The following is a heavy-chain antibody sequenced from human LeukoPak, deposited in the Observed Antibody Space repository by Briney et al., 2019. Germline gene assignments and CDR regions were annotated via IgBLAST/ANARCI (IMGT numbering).Heavy chain of an antibody. V-gene: IGHV4-4*07. CDR2: IYSSGTAPYIPSPPTRGST. D-gene: IGHD2-2*02. Sequence: PSETLSLTCIVSGASISSSYWSWVRQPAGKGLEWIGRIYSSGTAPYIPSPPTRGSTHYNPSLKSRGSISVDRSKRQISLKLNSVTAADTAIYYCARGGAIPNWFDRWGPGILVAVSS. CDR3: ARGGAIPNWFDR. J-gene: IGHJ5*02. CDR1: GASISSSY.